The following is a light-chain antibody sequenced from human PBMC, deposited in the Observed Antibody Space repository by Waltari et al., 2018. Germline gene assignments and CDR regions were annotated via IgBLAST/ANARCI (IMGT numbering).Light chain of an antibody. CDR3: QQYGSSLPYS. V-gene: IGKV3-20*01. Sequence: EIVLTQSPATLSLSPGESATLSCRASPSVSSSYLAWYQQKPGQAPRLLIYGASNRATDIPDRFSGSGSGTDFTLTISRLEPEDFAVYYCQQYGSSLPYSFGQGTKVEIK. CDR2: GAS. J-gene: IGKJ2*03. CDR1: PSVSSSY.